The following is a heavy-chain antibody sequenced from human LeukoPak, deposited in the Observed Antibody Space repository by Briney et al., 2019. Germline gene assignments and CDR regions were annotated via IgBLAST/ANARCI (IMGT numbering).Heavy chain of an antibody. D-gene: IGHD1-26*01. CDR2: VQLNGAT. CDR1: GGSITTTNW. V-gene: IGHV4-4*02. CDR3: TRESGAFSPFGF. J-gene: IGHJ4*02. Sequence: SGTLSLTCAVSGGSITTTNWWSWVRQPPGKGLDWIGVVQLNGATNYNPSLESRFSMSIDKSNNHLSLEVTSVTAADTAMYYCTRESGAFSPFGFWGQGTLVTVSS.